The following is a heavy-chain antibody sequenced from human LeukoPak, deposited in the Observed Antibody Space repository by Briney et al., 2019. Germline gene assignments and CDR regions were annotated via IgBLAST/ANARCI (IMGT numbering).Heavy chain of an antibody. Sequence: GGSLRLSCAASGFTFSSYGMHWVRQAPGKGLEWVAFIRYDGSNKYYADSVKGRFTISRDNSKNTLYLQMNSLRAEDTAVYYCARDRGVGHYDSSGYPSDYWGQGTLVTVSS. J-gene: IGHJ4*02. CDR3: ARDRGVGHYDSSGYPSDY. CDR1: GFTFSSYG. CDR2: IRYDGSNK. V-gene: IGHV3-30*02. D-gene: IGHD3-22*01.